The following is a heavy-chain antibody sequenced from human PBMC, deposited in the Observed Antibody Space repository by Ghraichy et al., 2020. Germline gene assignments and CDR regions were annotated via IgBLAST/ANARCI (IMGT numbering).Heavy chain of an antibody. CDR3: ARHEGDY. CDR1: GGSISSSSYY. V-gene: IGHV4-39*01. Sequence: SETLSLTCTVSGGSISSSSYYWGWIRQPPGKGLEWIGSIYYSGSTYYNPSLKSRVTISVDTSKNQFSLKLSSVTAADTAVYYCARHEGDYWGQGTLVTVSS. CDR2: IYYSGST. J-gene: IGHJ4*02.